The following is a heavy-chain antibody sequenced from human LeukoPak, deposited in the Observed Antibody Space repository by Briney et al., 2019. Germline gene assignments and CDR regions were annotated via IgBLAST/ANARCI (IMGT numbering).Heavy chain of an antibody. J-gene: IGHJ4*02. D-gene: IGHD3-22*01. Sequence: GRSLRLSCAASGFTFSSYGMHWVRQAPGKGLEWVAVISYDGSNKYYADSVKGRFTISRDNSKNTLYLQMNSLRAEDTAVYYCATSVGCDSSGSPYFDYWGQGTLVTVSS. V-gene: IGHV3-30*03. CDR2: ISYDGSNK. CDR3: ATSVGCDSSGSPYFDY. CDR1: GFTFSSYG.